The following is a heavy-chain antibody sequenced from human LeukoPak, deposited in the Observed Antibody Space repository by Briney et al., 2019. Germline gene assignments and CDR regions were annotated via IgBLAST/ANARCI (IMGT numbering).Heavy chain of an antibody. Sequence: GGSLRLSCAASGFTFSSYGMHWVRQAPGKGLEWVAFIRYDGSNKYYADSVKDRLTISSDNSKNTLYLQMNSLRAEDTAVYYCAKDLVGYYYDSSGYYDYWGQGTLVTVSS. J-gene: IGHJ4*02. D-gene: IGHD3-22*01. CDR1: GFTFSSYG. CDR3: AKDLVGYYYDSSGYYDY. V-gene: IGHV3-30*02. CDR2: IRYDGSNK.